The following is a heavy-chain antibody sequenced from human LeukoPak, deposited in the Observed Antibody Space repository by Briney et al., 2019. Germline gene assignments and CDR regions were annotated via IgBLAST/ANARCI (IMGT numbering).Heavy chain of an antibody. CDR3: ASGQDYYDSSGYYVY. J-gene: IGHJ4*02. CDR1: GFTFSSYA. CDR2: ISGSGGST. D-gene: IGHD3-22*01. Sequence: GSLRLSCAASGFTFSSYAMSWVRQAPGKGLEWVSAISGSGGSTYYADSVKGRFTISRDNSKNTLYLQMNSLRAEDTDVYYCASGQDYYDSSGYYVYWGQGTLVTVSS. V-gene: IGHV3-23*01.